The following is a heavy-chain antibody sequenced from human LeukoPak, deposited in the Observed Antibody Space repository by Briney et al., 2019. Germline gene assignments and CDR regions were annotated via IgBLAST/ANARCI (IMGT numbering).Heavy chain of an antibody. CDR2: ISGSGGST. V-gene: IGHV3-23*01. Sequence: PGGSLRLSCAASGFTFSSYSMNWVRQAPGKGLEWVSGISGSGGSTYYADSVKGRFTISRDNSKNTLYLQMNSLRAEDTAVYYCAKDQRVVPLAYWGQGTLVIVSS. D-gene: IGHD2-15*01. CDR3: AKDQRVVPLAY. J-gene: IGHJ4*02. CDR1: GFTFSSYS.